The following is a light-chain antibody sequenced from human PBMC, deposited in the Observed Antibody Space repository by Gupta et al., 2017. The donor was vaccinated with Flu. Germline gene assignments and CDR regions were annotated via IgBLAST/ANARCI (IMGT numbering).Light chain of an antibody. CDR2: RKS. CDR3: ETSDGTLNVDV. Sequence: QSVLTQPPSASGSPGQRVTTSCSGGTPNIGGNPVPWYQQLPDQAPNLLIHRKSQRPSGVPDRFSGSRSGTSDLLAISGLQSDDEADYYCETSDGTLNVDVFGTGTTLTVL. V-gene: IGLV1-44*01. J-gene: IGLJ1*01. CDR1: TPNIGGNP.